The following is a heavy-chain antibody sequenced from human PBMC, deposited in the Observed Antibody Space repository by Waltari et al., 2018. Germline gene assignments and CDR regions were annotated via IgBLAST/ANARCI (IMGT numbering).Heavy chain of an antibody. CDR3: ASSKDYYDSTGYTFDF. CDR2: IYYSGNT. J-gene: IGHJ4*02. Sequence: QLQLQESGPGLVKPSETLSLTCTVSGASIRRSNYYWGWIRQPPGKGLKWIGSIYYSGNTYSNPSLKSRVTISVDTSKNQFSLELTSVTAADTAVYYCASSKDYYDSTGYTFDFWGQGTLVTVSS. D-gene: IGHD3-22*01. CDR1: GASIRRSNYY. V-gene: IGHV4-39*07.